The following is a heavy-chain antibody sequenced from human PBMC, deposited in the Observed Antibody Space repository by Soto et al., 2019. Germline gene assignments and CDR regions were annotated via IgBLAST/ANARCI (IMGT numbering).Heavy chain of an antibody. Sequence: EVQLVESGGGLVQPGGSLRLSCAASGFTFSTYWMHWVRQAPGKGPVWVSRISSDGSVTDYAGSVKGRFTISRDNAKNPLYLKMNSLRAEDTAVYYCASAMTSVGPTTKGDYWAQGTLVTVSS. V-gene: IGHV3-74*01. D-gene: IGHD1-26*01. J-gene: IGHJ4*02. CDR1: GFTFSTYW. CDR3: ASAMTSVGPTTKGDY. CDR2: ISSDGSVT.